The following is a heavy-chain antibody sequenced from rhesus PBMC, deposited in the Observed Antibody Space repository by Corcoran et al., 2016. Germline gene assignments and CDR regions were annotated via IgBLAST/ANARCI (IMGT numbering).Heavy chain of an antibody. CDR1: GGSISGYYL. Sequence: QVQLQESGPGVVKPSETLSLTCAVSGGSISGYYLWSWIRQPPGKGLEWLGYIYGGSGSTSYNPSLKSRVIISIDTSKNQFCLKLSSVTAADTAVYYCARGSSDWSVDYWGQGVLVTVSS. V-gene: IGHV4-143*01. CDR3: ARGSSDWSVDY. D-gene: IGHD6S26*01. CDR2: IYGGSGST. J-gene: IGHJ4*01.